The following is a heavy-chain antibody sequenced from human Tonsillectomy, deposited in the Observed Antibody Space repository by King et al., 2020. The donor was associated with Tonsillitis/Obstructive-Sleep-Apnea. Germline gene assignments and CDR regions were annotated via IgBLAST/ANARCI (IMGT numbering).Heavy chain of an antibody. CDR3: ARTRHVATQVTTVTTDFDY. V-gene: IGHV4-34*01. Sequence: VQLQQWGEGLLKPSETLSLTCAVYGGSFSGYYWSWIRQPPGKGLEWIGEINHSGSTNYNPSLKSRVTISVDTSKNQFSLKLSSVTAADTAVYYCARTRHVATQVTTVTTDFDYWGQGTLVTVSS. J-gene: IGHJ4*02. CDR2: INHSGST. CDR1: GGSFSGYY. D-gene: IGHD4-17*01.